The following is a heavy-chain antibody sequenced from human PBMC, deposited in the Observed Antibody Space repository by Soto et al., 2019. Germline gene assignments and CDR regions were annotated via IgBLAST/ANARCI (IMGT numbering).Heavy chain of an antibody. CDR1: GYTFTSYG. Sequence: ASVKVSCKASGYTFTSYGISWVRQAPGQGLEWMGWISAYNGNTNYAQKLQGRVTMTTDTSTSTAYMELRSLRSDDTAVYYCAKSGSSTPPSRYSGYDYYYYYYMDVWGKGTTVTVSS. CDR3: AKSGSSTPPSRYSGYDYYYYYYMDV. CDR2: ISAYNGNT. D-gene: IGHD5-12*01. J-gene: IGHJ6*03. V-gene: IGHV1-18*01.